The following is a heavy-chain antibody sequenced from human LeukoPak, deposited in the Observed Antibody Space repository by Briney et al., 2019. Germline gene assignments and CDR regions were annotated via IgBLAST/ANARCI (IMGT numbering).Heavy chain of an antibody. CDR1: GFTFTSSA. CDR3: AAERSRILVYYYGMDV. CDR2: IVVGSGNT. D-gene: IGHD3-9*01. Sequence: GTSVKVSCKASGFTFTSSAVQWVRQARGQRLEWIGWIVVGSGNTNYAQKSQERVTITRDMSTSTAYMELSSLRSEDTAVYYCAAERSRILVYYYGMDVWGQGTTVTVSS. V-gene: IGHV1-58*01. J-gene: IGHJ6*02.